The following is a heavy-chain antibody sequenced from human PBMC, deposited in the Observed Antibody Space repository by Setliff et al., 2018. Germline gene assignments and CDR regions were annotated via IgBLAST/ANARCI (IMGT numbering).Heavy chain of an antibody. Sequence: SGPPLVNPTETLKLTCIVSGFSLSHGSMGVSWIRQPPGQALEWLAHIFSNDEKSYNTSLKTRLTISKDTAKSQVVLTLTNVDPVDTATYNCARIPEDSVILPAGSPYYYDYRDVWGKGTTVTVSS. CDR2: IFSNDEK. D-gene: IGHD2-2*01. V-gene: IGHV2-26*01. CDR1: GFSLSHGSMG. CDR3: ARIPEDSVILPAGSPYYYDYRDV. J-gene: IGHJ6*03.